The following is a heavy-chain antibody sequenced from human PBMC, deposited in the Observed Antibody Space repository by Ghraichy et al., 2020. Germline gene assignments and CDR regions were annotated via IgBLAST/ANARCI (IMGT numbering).Heavy chain of an antibody. V-gene: IGHV3-7*03. CDR2: INRDGSQK. CDR1: GLTFRNHW. D-gene: IGHD3-3*01. CDR3: AREGFLDV. Sequence: GGSLRLSCAASGLTFRNHWMSWVRQAPGKGLEWVANINRDGSQKNYVESVKGRFTISRDNAKNSLYLQMNSLRAEDTAVYHCAREGFLDVWGQGTTVTVSS. J-gene: IGHJ6*02.